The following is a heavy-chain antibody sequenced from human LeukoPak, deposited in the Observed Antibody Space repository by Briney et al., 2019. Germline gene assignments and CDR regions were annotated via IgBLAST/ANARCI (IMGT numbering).Heavy chain of an antibody. CDR1: GFTFSSYA. Sequence: GGSLRLSCAASGFTFSSYAMSWVRQAPGKGLEWVSAISGSGGSTYYADSVKGRFTISRDNSKNTLYLQMNSLRAEDTAVYYCAKQYNWNPIRGTWFDPWGQGTLVTVSS. CDR3: AKQYNWNPIRGTWFDP. J-gene: IGHJ5*02. CDR2: ISGSGGST. V-gene: IGHV3-23*01. D-gene: IGHD1-20*01.